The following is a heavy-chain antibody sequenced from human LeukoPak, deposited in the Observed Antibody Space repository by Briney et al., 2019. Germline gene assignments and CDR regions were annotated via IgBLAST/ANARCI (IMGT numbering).Heavy chain of an antibody. CDR1: GGSVSSGSYY. Sequence: PSETLSLTCTVSGGSVSSGSYYWSWIRQPPGQGLEWVGYIYYSGSTNYNPSLKSRVTISVDTSKNQFSLKLSSVTAADTAVYYCARVPQASGWRQSYYFDYWGQGTLVTVSS. CDR3: ARVPQASGWRQSYYFDY. D-gene: IGHD6-19*01. V-gene: IGHV4-61*01. CDR2: IYYSGST. J-gene: IGHJ4*02.